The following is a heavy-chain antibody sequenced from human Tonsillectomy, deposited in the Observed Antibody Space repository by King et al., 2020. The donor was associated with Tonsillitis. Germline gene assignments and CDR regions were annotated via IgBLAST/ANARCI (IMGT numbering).Heavy chain of an antibody. D-gene: IGHD3-16*02. CDR3: ARDESDYVWGSYRLGACVI. J-gene: IGHJ3*02. V-gene: IGHV3-48*01. CDR2: ISSSSSTI. Sequence: VQLVESGGGLVQPGGSLRLSCAASGFTFSSYSMNWVRQAPGKGLEWVSYISSSSSTIYYADSVKGRFTISRDNAKNSLYLQMNSLRAEDTAVYYCARDESDYVWGSYRLGACVIWGQGKMVTVSS. CDR1: GFTFSSYS.